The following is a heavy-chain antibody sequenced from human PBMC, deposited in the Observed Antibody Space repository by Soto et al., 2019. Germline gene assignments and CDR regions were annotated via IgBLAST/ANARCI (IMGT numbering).Heavy chain of an antibody. J-gene: IGHJ6*02. CDR2: IIPIFGTA. D-gene: IGHD5-12*01. Sequence: SVKVSCKASGGTFRSYAISWVRQAPGQGLEWMGGIIPIFGTANYAQKFQGRVTITADESTSTAYMELSSLRSEDTAVYYCASAPWDGYKANYYYYYGMDVWGQGTTVTVSS. CDR1: GGTFRSYA. CDR3: ASAPWDGYKANYYYYYGMDV. V-gene: IGHV1-69*13.